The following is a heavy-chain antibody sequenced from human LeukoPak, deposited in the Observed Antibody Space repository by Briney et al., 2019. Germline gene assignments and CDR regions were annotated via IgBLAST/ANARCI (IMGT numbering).Heavy chain of an antibody. CDR3: ARGIAAAQST. CDR1: GFTFSSYS. CDR2: ISSSSSYI. V-gene: IGHV3-21*01. D-gene: IGHD6-13*01. J-gene: IGHJ5*02. Sequence: GGSLRLSCAASGFTFSSYSMNWVRQAPGKGLEWVSSISSSSSYIYYADSAKGRFTISRDNAKNSLYLQMNSLRAEDTAVYYCARGIAAAQSTWGQGTLVTVSS.